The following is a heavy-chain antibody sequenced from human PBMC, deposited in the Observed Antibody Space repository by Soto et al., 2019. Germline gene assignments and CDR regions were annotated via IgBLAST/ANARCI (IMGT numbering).Heavy chain of an antibody. V-gene: IGHV4-59*01. CDR3: ARDRYSYYDFWSGSLPYYYFGMDV. CDR1: GGSISTYY. J-gene: IGHJ6*02. Sequence: SETLSLTCTVSGGSISTYYWSWIRQPPGKGLQWIAYIYHDGNTYYNPSLKSRVTISIDTSKNQFSLKMNSVTAADTAVYYCARDRYSYYDFWSGSLPYYYFGMDVWGQGTTVTVSS. CDR2: IYHDGNT. D-gene: IGHD3-3*01.